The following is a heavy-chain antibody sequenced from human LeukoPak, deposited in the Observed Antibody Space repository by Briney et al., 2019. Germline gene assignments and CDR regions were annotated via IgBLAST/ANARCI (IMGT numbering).Heavy chain of an antibody. V-gene: IGHV4-59*12. D-gene: IGHD3-22*01. CDR3: ARGPGYYDSSGYYFAPTPVYYYYGMDV. Sequence: PSETLSLTCTVSGGSISSYYWSWIRQPPGKGLEWIGYIYYSGSTNYNPSLKSRVTISVDTSRNQFSLKLSSVTAADTAVYYCARGPGYYDSSGYYFAPTPVYYYYGMDVWGQGTTVTVSS. J-gene: IGHJ6*02. CDR2: IYYSGST. CDR1: GGSISSYY.